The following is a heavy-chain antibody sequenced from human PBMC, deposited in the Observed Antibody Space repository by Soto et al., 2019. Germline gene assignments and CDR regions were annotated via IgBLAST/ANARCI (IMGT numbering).Heavy chain of an antibody. CDR3: ARGEYSSRHMDV. J-gene: IGHJ6*03. V-gene: IGHV1-8*01. D-gene: IGHD6-13*01. CDR1: GYTFTSYD. CDR2: MNPNSGNT. Sequence: QVQLVQPGAEVKKPGASVKVSCKASGYTFTSYDINWVRQATGQGLEWMGWMNPNSGNTGYAQKFQGRVTMTRNTSISTAYMDLSSLRSEDTAVYYCARGEYSSRHMDVWGKGTTVTVSS.